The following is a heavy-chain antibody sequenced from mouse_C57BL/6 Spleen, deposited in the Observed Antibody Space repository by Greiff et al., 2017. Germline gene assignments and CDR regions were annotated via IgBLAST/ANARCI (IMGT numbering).Heavy chain of an antibody. CDR1: GYTFTSYW. CDR3: ARDYYDEVDD. CDR2: IHPNSGST. Sequence: VQLQQPGAELVKPGASVKLSCKASGYTFTSYWMHWVKQRPGQGLEWIGMIHPNSGSTNYNEKFTSKATLTVDKSSSTPYMQLSSLTSEDAAVYYCARDYYDEVDDWGQGTTLTVSS. V-gene: IGHV1-64*01. J-gene: IGHJ2*01. D-gene: IGHD1-1*01.